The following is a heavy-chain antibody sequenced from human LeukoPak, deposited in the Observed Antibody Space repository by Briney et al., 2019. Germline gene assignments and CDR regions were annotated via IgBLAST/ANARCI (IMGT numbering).Heavy chain of an antibody. CDR3: ARSYCSGGSRYLGAFDI. CDR1: GYTFTGYY. D-gene: IGHD2-15*01. V-gene: IGHV1-2*06. Sequence: ASVKVSCKASGYTFTGYYIHWVRQAPGQGLELMGRINPNSGGTNYAQKFQGRVTMTRDTSISTAYMELSRLRSDDTAVYYCARSYCSGGSRYLGAFDIWGQGTMVTVSS. CDR2: INPNSGGT. J-gene: IGHJ3*02.